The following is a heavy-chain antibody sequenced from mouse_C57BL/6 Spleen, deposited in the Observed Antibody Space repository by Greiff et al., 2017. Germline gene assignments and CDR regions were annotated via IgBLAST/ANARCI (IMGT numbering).Heavy chain of an antibody. CDR1: GYSITSGYY. CDR2: ISYDGSN. J-gene: IGHJ4*01. V-gene: IGHV3-6*01. Sequence: ESGPGLVKPSQSLSLTCSVTGYSITSGYYWNWIRQFPGNKLEWMGYISYDGSNNYNPSLKNRISITRDTSKNQFFLKLNSVTTEDTATYDCARGGPRAMDYWGQGTSVTVSS. CDR3: ARGGPRAMDY. D-gene: IGHD3-1*01.